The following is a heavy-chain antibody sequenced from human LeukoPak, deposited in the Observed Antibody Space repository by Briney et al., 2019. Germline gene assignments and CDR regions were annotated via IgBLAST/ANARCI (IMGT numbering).Heavy chain of an antibody. CDR2: INHSGRT. V-gene: IGHV4-34*01. Sequence: SETLSLTCAVSGGSFSGYYWTWIRQPPGKGLEWIGEINHSGRTNYNPSLKSRVIMSVDTSKNQFSLKLSSVTAADTAVYYCAGPPGYCSDSRCPQSWFDPWGQGTLVTVSS. J-gene: IGHJ5*02. D-gene: IGHD2-15*01. CDR1: GGSFSGYY. CDR3: AGPPGYCSDSRCPQSWFDP.